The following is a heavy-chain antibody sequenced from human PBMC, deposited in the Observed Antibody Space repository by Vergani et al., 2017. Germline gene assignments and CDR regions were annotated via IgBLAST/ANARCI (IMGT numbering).Heavy chain of an antibody. Sequence: QVQLQESGPGLVKPSQTPSLICTVSGGYFSTGGQSWTWLRQAAGKGLEWIGRIYTSGATNYNPSLRSRAIMSVDASKKHFSLKLTSVTAADTAVYYCARDGGEYDKDALDVWGQGTNVTVTS. CDR3: ARDGGEYDKDALDV. V-gene: IGHV4-61*02. CDR1: GGYFSTGGQS. J-gene: IGHJ3*01. D-gene: IGHD2-21*01. CDR2: IYTSGAT.